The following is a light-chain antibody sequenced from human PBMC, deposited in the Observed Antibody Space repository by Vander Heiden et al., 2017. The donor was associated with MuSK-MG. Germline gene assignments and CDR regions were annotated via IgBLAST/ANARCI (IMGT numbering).Light chain of an antibody. CDR1: AFPKQY. J-gene: IGLJ2*01. V-gene: IGLV3-25*03. CDR3: QSADSSGVV. CDR2: KDR. Sequence: SYALTQPPSVSVSPGQPARITCSGDAFPKQYAYWYQKKPGQDLVLVIYKDRERTAGIPERFAGSSSGTTVTMTIRGGEEEDEDDYYCQSADSSGVVFGGGTKLTVL.